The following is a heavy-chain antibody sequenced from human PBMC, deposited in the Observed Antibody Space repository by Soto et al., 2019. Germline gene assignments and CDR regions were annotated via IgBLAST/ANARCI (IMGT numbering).Heavy chain of an antibody. Sequence: PGGSLRLSCAASGFTFSSYWMHWVRQAPGKGPEWVSRIKSDGSNTKYADSVKGRFTISRDNAEDTLWLQMNDLRAEDTAVYYCARGHTTMDRVMDVCGQGTTVTVYS. V-gene: IGHV3-74*01. CDR1: GFTFSSYW. D-gene: IGHD5-18*01. CDR3: ARGHTTMDRVMDV. CDR2: IKSDGSNT. J-gene: IGHJ6*02.